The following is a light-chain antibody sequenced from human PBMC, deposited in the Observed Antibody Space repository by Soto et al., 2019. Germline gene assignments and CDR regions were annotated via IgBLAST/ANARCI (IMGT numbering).Light chain of an antibody. CDR3: QQRSSWPRT. CDR1: QSVSRS. Sequence: EVVFTQSPGTLSLSPGERATLSCRASQSVSRSLAGYQQKPGQAPRLLIYDVSNRATGVPARFSGSGSGTDFTLTISSLEPEDFAVYYCQQRSSWPRTFGQGTKLDI. J-gene: IGKJ1*01. CDR2: DVS. V-gene: IGKV3-11*01.